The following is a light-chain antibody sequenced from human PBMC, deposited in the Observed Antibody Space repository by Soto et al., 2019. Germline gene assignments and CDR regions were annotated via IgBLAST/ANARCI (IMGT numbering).Light chain of an antibody. V-gene: IGKV1-6*01. CDR3: QQGSTTPIT. J-gene: IGKJ5*01. Sequence: AIQMTQSPSSLSASVGDRVTITCRASQDIRNDLGWYQQKPEKAPKLLIYAASSLQTGVPSRFSGSGSGTDFTLTISSLQPEDFATYYCQQGSTTPITFGLGTRLDTK. CDR2: AAS. CDR1: QDIRND.